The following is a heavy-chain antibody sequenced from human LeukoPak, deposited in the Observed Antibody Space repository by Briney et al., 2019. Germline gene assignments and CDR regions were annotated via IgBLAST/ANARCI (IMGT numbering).Heavy chain of an antibody. CDR2: IKQGGSEK. J-gene: IGHJ6*03. D-gene: IGHD3-10*01. Sequence: GGSLRLSCAASGFTFSSYWMSWVRQAPGKGLEWVANIKQGGSEKYYVDSVKGRFTISRVNAKNSLYLQMNSLRAEDTAVYYCARDCAYRSGIWYYYYMDVWGKGTTVTVSS. CDR3: ARDCAYRSGIWYYYYMDV. V-gene: IGHV3-7*01. CDR1: GFTFSSYW.